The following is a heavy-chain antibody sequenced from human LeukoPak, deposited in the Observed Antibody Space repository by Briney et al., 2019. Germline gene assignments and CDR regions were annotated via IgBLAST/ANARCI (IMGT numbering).Heavy chain of an antibody. V-gene: IGHV3-23*01. Sequence: GGSLRLSCAASGFTFRDYAMSWVRQVPGKGMEWVSTLSGSGTATFYANSVKGRFTISRDSSKNTLYLQMNSLRAADTALYYCTKDYDTVGYYSSDYWGQGTLVTVSS. D-gene: IGHD3-22*01. CDR1: GFTFRDYA. J-gene: IGHJ4*02. CDR2: LSGSGTAT. CDR3: TKDYDTVGYYSSDY.